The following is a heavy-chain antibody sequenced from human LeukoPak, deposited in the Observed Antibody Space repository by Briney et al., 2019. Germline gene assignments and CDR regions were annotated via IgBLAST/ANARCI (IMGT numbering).Heavy chain of an antibody. D-gene: IGHD2-2*01. CDR2: IYHTGSA. V-gene: IGHV4-38-2*01. CDR3: ARYCTSTTCILRGFDY. CDR1: GYSFTSGHY. Sequence: SETLSLTCSVSGYSFTSGHYWGWIRQPPGKGLEWIADIYHTGSAHYNPSLKSRVTISVDTSKNQFSLKLSSVTAADTAVYYCARYCTSTTCILRGFDYWGQGTLVTVSS. J-gene: IGHJ4*02.